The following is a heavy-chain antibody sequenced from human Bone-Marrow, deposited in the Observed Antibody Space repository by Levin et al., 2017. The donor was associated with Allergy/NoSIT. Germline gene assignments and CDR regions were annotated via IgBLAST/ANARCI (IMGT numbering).Heavy chain of an antibody. J-gene: IGHJ5*02. D-gene: IGHD2-21*02. Sequence: GESLKISCAGSGFTFSSNVICWVRQAPGKGLEWVSASSGSDGRAYYADSVKGRFTMSRDNSKNTLYLQMNSLRVEDTAVYYCAKGRLAVTGFDPWGQGTLVTVSS. CDR3: AKGRLAVTGFDP. CDR1: GFTFSSNV. V-gene: IGHV3-23*01. CDR2: SSGSDGRA.